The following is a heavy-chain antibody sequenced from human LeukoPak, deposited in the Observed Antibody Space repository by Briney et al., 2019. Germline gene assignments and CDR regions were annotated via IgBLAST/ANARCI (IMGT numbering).Heavy chain of an antibody. CDR1: GYSFISYY. D-gene: IGHD6-13*01. CDR2: INPIGGST. CDR3: ARVVTGMAAAGTGVWFDP. J-gene: IGHJ5*02. Sequence: ASVKVSCKASGYSFISYYIHWVRQAPGQGLEWMGIINPIGGSTNYAQKFQGRVTITADESTSTAYMELSSLRSEDTAVYYCARVVTGMAAAGTGVWFDPWAREPWSPSPQ. V-gene: IGHV1-46*01.